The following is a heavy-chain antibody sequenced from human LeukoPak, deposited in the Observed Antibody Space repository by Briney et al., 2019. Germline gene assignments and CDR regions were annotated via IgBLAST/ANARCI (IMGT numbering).Heavy chain of an antibody. CDR2: INHSGST. CDR1: GGSFSGYY. D-gene: IGHD5-24*01. V-gene: IGHV4-34*01. J-gene: IGHJ4*02. Sequence: PSETLSLTCAVYGGSFSGYYWSWIRQPPGKGLEWIGEINHSGSTNYNPSLKRRVTIPVDTSKNQFSLKLSSVTAADTAVYYCARGRTRRDDYNPRPYGYWGQGTLVTVSS. CDR3: ARGRTRRDDYNPRPYGY.